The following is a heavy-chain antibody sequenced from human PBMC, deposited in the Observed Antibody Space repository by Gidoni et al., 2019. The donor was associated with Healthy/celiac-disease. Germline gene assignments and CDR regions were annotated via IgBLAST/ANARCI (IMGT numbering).Heavy chain of an antibody. Sequence: QLQLQESGPGLVKPSETLSLTCTVSGGSISSSSYYWGWIRQPPGKGLEWIGSIYYSGSTYYNPSLKSRVTISVDTSKNQFSLKLSSVTAADTAVYYCARGMTTVVTPEAFDIWGQGTMVTVSS. CDR1: GGSISSSSYY. CDR3: ARGMTTVVTPEAFDI. V-gene: IGHV4-39*07. J-gene: IGHJ3*02. CDR2: IYYSGST. D-gene: IGHD4-17*01.